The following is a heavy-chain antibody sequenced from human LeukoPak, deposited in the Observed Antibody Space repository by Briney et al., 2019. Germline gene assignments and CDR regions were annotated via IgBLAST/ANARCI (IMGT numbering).Heavy chain of an antibody. CDR2: IYYSGST. CDR3: ARSRSSVDYTFDY. V-gene: IGHV4-59*08. J-gene: IGHJ4*02. CDR1: GCSFNSYY. Sequence: SETLSLTCTVSGCSFNSYYWSWIRQPPGKGLEWIGYIYYSGSTNYNPSLKSRVTISVDTSKNQLSLKLSSVTAADTAVYYCARSRSSVDYTFDYWGQGTLVTVSS. D-gene: IGHD4-11*01.